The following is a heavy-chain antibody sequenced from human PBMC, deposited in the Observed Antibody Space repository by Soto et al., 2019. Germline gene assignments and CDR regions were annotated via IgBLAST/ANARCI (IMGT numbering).Heavy chain of an antibody. CDR3: ATLGFGKLHGLVDV. CDR1: SVSINSFTNHY. CDR2: ISKSGFT. V-gene: IGHV4-59*08. D-gene: IGHD3-10*01. Sequence: QAQLQTSGPGLVKPSETLSLPCTVSSVSINSFTNHYCSWIRQPPGKGLEWVGYISKSGFTRYNPSLGSRVTLSVDTSKNQFSLKLSSVTAADTALYFCATLGFGKLHGLVDVWGQGTTVTVSS. J-gene: IGHJ6*02.